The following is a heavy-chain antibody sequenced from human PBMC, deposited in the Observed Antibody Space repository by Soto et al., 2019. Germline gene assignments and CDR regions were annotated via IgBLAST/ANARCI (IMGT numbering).Heavy chain of an antibody. CDR2: INPKTAAT. D-gene: IGHD1-26*01. J-gene: IGHJ6*02. V-gene: IGHV1-2*02. CDR1: GYTFSDYF. Sequence: QVQLVQSGAEVRKSGASVKVSCKASGYTFSDYFIQWLRQAPGQGLEWVAWINPKTAATNYAKKFQYRVTVTSDTSFSTAYLELTRLRPDDTALYYCARIKWGLDYYSGMDVWGQGTAVSVSS. CDR3: ARIKWGLDYYSGMDV.